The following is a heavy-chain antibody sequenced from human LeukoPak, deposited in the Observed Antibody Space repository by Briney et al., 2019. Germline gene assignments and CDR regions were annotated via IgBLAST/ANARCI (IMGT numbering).Heavy chain of an antibody. J-gene: IGHJ4*02. V-gene: IGHV4-30-4*08. Sequence: NPSQTLSLTCTVSGGSISSGDYYWSWIRQPPGKGLEWIGYIYYSGSTYYNPSLKGRVTISVDTSKNQFSLKLSSVTAADTAVYYCAREKRTGYYDSSGYPHGFDYWGQGTLVTVSS. CDR1: GGSISSGDYY. D-gene: IGHD3-22*01. CDR3: AREKRTGYYDSSGYPHGFDY. CDR2: IYYSGST.